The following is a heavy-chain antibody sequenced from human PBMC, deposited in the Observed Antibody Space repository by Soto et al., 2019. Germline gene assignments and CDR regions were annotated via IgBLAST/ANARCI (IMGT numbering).Heavy chain of an antibody. V-gene: IGHV4-61*01. CDR2: IHYSGST. CDR1: GGSVNIGRYY. Sequence: SETLSLTWTVPGGSVNIGRYYWSWIRQPPGKGLEWIGFIHYSGSTNYNPSLKSRVTMSVDTSKNQFSLKLTSVNAADTAVYYCTRGGDAYKNGHWGQGTLVTVS. D-gene: IGHD2-21*01. J-gene: IGHJ4*02. CDR3: TRGGDAYKNGH.